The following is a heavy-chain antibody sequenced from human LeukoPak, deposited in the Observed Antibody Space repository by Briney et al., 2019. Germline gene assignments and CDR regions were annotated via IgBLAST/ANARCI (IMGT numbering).Heavy chain of an antibody. D-gene: IGHD3-10*01. J-gene: IGHJ4*02. CDR1: GFTFSSYA. Sequence: PGGSLRLSCAASGFTFSSYAMHSVRQAPAKGLERVAVISYDGSNKYYADSVKRRFTIPIDNSKNTVYQQVNSLRAEDTAVYYWARENHGSGSCPDYWGQGTLVTVSS. CDR2: ISYDGSNK. CDR3: ARENHGSGSCPDY. V-gene: IGHV3-30*04.